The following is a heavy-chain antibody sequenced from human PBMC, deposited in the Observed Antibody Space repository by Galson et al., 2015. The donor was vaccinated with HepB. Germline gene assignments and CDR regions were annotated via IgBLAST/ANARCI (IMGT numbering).Heavy chain of an antibody. CDR2: ISYTRGT. V-gene: IGHV4-59*02. Sequence: LSLTCSVSGDSVSTYYWSWIRQPPGKGLEWIAYISYTRGTGYNPSLKSRVTMSVDTSKNQFSLNLRSVTAADTAVYYCARSYGQGSYFDSWGQGTLVTVSS. J-gene: IGHJ4*02. D-gene: IGHD5-18*01. CDR3: ARSYGQGSYFDS. CDR1: GDSVSTYY.